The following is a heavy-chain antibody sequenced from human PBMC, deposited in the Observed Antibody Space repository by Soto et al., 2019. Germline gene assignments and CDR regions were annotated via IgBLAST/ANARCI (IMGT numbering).Heavy chain of an antibody. J-gene: IGHJ4*02. Sequence: QAQLEQSGGEVKKPGSSVKVSCKASRVAFSKFIVTWVRQAPGLGLEWVGGIIPIFGTANYAQKFQGRVTITADESTSTSYMEVNNLRSEDTAVYYCALALGPTTGLDYWGQGTLVTVSS. CDR3: ALALGPTTGLDY. CDR2: IIPIFGTA. V-gene: IGHV1-69*01. D-gene: IGHD1-26*01. CDR1: RVAFSKFI.